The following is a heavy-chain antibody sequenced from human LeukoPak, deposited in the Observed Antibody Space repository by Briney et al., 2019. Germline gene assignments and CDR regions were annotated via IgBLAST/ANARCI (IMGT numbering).Heavy chain of an antibody. J-gene: IGHJ4*02. D-gene: IGHD3-10*01. CDR2: INTDGSKT. CDR1: GFTFSAYW. V-gene: IGHV3-74*01. Sequence: GGSLRLSCAVSGFTFSAYWMHWVRQDPGKGLMWVSRINTDGSKTTYADFVKGRFTISRDNAKNTLYLQMNSLRVEDTAVYYCARDEPMGSYWGQGTLVTVSS. CDR3: ARDEPMGSY.